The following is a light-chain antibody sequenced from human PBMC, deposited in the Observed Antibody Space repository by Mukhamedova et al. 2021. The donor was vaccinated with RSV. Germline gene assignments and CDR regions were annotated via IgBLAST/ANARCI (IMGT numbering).Light chain of an antibody. CDR3: QQYYSTPRT. CDR2: WAS. J-gene: IGKJ1*01. V-gene: IGKV4-1*01. CDR1: GSVLYSSNNKNY. Sequence: INAEYMGSVLYSSNNKNYLAWYQQKPGQPPKLLIYWASTRESGVPDRFSGSGSGTDFTLTTSSLQAEDVAVYYCQQYYSTPRTFGQGTKVE.